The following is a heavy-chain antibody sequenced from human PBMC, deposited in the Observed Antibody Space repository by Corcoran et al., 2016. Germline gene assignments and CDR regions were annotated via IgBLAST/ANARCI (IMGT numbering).Heavy chain of an antibody. Sequence: QLQLQESGPGLVKPSETLSLTCTVSGGSISSSSYYWGWIRQPPGKGLEWIGSIYYSGSTYYNPSLKSRVTISVDTSKNQFSLKLSSVTAADTAVYYCARHQEATRVIDYWGQGTLVTVSS. CDR2: IYYSGST. J-gene: IGHJ4*02. V-gene: IGHV4-39*01. CDR3: ARHQEATRVIDY. D-gene: IGHD5-12*01. CDR1: GGSISSSSYY.